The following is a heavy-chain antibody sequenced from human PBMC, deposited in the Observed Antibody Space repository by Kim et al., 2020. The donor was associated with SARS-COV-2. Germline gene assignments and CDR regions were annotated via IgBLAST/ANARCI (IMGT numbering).Heavy chain of an antibody. CDR1: GGTFSSYA. V-gene: IGHV1-69*13. CDR3: ARGGLIGYCSGGSCYFDY. D-gene: IGHD2-15*01. Sequence: SVKVSCKASGGTFSSYAISWVRQAPGQGLEWMGGIIPIFGTANYAQKFQGRVTITADESTSTAYMELSSLRSEDTAVYYCARGGLIGYCSGGSCYFDYWGQGTLVTVSS. J-gene: IGHJ4*02. CDR2: IIPIFGTA.